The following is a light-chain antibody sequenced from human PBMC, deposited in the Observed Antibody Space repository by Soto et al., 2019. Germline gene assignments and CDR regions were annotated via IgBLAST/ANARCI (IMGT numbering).Light chain of an antibody. J-gene: IGKJ2*01. CDR2: GAS. CDR1: ETIGRAY. V-gene: IGKV3-20*01. Sequence: IVLTQSPGTVSLSPGERATLSCRASETIGRAYFAWYQQKPGQTPRLLLYGASNRAAGIPDRFSGSGSGTDFTLTINRLEPEDSAVYYCHQYGTPPFTFGQGTKLEIK. CDR3: HQYGTPPFT.